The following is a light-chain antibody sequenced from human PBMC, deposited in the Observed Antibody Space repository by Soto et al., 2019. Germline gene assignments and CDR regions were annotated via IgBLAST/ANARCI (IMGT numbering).Light chain of an antibody. V-gene: IGKV3-20*01. CDR2: DAS. CDR1: RSLSSTS. J-gene: IGKJ1*01. CDR3: QQYGSSPRT. Sequence: EIVLTQSPGTLSLSPGELAALSCRASRSLSSTSLAWYQQRPDQAPRLLIYDASSRATGIPDRFSGSGSGTDFTLTINRLEPDDFSVYYFQQYGSSPRTFGQGTKVEIK.